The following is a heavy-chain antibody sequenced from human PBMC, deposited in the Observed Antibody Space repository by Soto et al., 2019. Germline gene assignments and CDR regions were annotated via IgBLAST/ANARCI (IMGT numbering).Heavy chain of an antibody. Sequence: PGESLKISCKGSGYSFTSYWISWVRQMPGKGLEWMGRIDPSDSYTNYSPSFQGHVTISADKSISTAYLQWSSLKASDTAMYYCAKQLVAVAASHYYYYGMDVWGQGTTVTVSS. CDR1: GYSFTSYW. CDR2: IDPSDSYT. D-gene: IGHD2-15*01. V-gene: IGHV5-10-1*01. J-gene: IGHJ6*02. CDR3: AKQLVAVAASHYYYYGMDV.